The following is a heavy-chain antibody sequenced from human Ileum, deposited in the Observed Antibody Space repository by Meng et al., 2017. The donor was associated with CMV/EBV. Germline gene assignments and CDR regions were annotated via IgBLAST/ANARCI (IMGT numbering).Heavy chain of an antibody. CDR1: GDSGSSIGAI. CDR3: ARENGYEWYFDF. Sequence: QFQPQQSSPGLGKPSHTLSLTCAISGDSGSSIGAIWNWIRQSPSRGLEWLGKTYYRSKWYNDYAPSVKSRITVKPDTSKNQFSLQLNSVTPEDTAVYYCARENGYEWYFDFWGRGTLVTVSS. D-gene: IGHD6-13*01. V-gene: IGHV6-1*01. J-gene: IGHJ2*01. CDR2: TYYRSKWYN.